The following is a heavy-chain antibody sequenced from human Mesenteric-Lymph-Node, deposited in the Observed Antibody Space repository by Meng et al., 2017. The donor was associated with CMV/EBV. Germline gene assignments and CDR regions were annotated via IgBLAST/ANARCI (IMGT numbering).Heavy chain of an antibody. J-gene: IGHJ5*02. CDR1: RFTFSDYS. Sequence: GGSLRLSCEASRFTFSDYSMNWVRQAPGKGLEWVSSISSSSTYIYYADSVKGRFTISRDNAKNSLYLQMNSLRVEDTAVYYCARDRVTRSNWFDPWGQGTLVTVSS. CDR3: ARDRVTRSNWFDP. D-gene: IGHD1-14*01. V-gene: IGHV3-21*01. CDR2: ISSSSTYI.